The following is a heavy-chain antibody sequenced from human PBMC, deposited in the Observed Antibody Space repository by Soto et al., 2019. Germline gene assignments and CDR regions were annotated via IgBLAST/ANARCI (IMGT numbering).Heavy chain of an antibody. CDR2: ISGSGGST. CDR1: GFTFSTYA. Sequence: PXGSLRLSCAASGFTFSTYAVTWVRQAPGKGLEWVSTISGSGGSTYYADSVKGRFTISRDNSKNTLYLQMNSLRAEDTAVYYWAKDQGSSSYEIEDWGQGTLVNVSS. V-gene: IGHV3-23*01. D-gene: IGHD6-13*01. J-gene: IGHJ4*02. CDR3: AKDQGSSSYEIED.